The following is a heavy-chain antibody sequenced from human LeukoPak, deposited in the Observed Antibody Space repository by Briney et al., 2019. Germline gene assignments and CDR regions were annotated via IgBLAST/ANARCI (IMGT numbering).Heavy chain of an antibody. Sequence: GASVKVSCKASGYTFTRYAMHWVRQAPGQRLEWMGWINAGNGNTKYSQKFQGRVTITRDTSASTAYMELSSLRSEDTAVYYCARERAAAGTGMNWFDPWGQGTLVTVSS. J-gene: IGHJ5*02. CDR2: INAGNGNT. D-gene: IGHD6-13*01. CDR1: GYTFTRYA. CDR3: ARERAAAGTGMNWFDP. V-gene: IGHV1-3*01.